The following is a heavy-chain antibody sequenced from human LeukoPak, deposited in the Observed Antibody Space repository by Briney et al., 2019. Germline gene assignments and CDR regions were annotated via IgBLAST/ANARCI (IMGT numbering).Heavy chain of an antibody. CDR1: GYSFTSYF. CDR2: IYPGDSDT. J-gene: IGHJ4*02. CDR3: ARSSDSGGYYDYFDY. V-gene: IGHV5-51*01. D-gene: IGHD3-22*01. Sequence: GESLKISCKASGYSFTSYFIGWVRQMPGKGRGWMAIIYPGDSDTRYSPSFQGQVTISADNSINTAYLQWSSLKASDTAIYYCARSSDSGGYYDYFDYWGQGTLVTVSS.